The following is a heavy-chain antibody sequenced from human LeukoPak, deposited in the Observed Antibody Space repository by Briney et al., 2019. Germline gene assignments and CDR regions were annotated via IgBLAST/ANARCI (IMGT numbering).Heavy chain of an antibody. CDR3: AKQLGYCSDGSCYFPY. V-gene: IGHV3-23*01. CDR1: GFTFSNHA. D-gene: IGHD2-15*01. J-gene: IGHJ4*02. Sequence: LPGGSLRLSCAASGFTFSNHAMSWVRQAPGKGLEWVAVISDSGGSTYNADSVKGRFTISRDNSKNTLYLQMNSLRADDTAVYYCAKQLGYCSDGSCYFPYWGQGTLVTVSS. CDR2: ISDSGGST.